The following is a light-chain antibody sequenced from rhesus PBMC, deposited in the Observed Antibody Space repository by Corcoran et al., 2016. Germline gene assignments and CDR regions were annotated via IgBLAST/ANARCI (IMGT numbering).Light chain of an antibody. V-gene: IGKV3-24*04. CDR3: QQSSNLWT. CDR1: QSVGRY. J-gene: IGKJ1*01. Sequence: EIVVTQSPATLSLSPGERATLSCRASQSVGRYLAWYQQKPGRAPRPRMYGASSRATGIPDRVSGSWSGTDFTLTSSSLEPEDVGVYYCQQSSNLWTFGQGTKVEIK. CDR2: GAS.